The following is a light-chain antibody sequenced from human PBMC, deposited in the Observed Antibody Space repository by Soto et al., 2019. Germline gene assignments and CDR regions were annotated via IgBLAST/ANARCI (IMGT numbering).Light chain of an antibody. V-gene: IGKV1-33*01. CDR1: QDIRHY. Sequence: DIQMTQSPSSLSASVGDRVTITCQANQDIRHYLNWYQQKPGKAPKLLIYDASNLETGVPSRFSGSGSGTDFTFTISSLHPEDIATYYCQQYENLPLTFGGGTKVGIK. J-gene: IGKJ4*01. CDR2: DAS. CDR3: QQYENLPLT.